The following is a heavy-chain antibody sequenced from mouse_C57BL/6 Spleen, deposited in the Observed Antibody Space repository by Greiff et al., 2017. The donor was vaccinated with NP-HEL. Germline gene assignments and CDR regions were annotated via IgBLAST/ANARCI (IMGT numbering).Heavy chain of an antibody. CDR1: GFTFSDFY. D-gene: IGHD2-1*01. CDR2: SRNKANDYTT. V-gene: IGHV7-1*01. CDR3: ASDDYGNSFAY. Sequence: EVQGVESGGGLVQSGRSLRLSCATSGFTFSDFYMEWVRQAPGKGLEWIAASRNKANDYTTEYSASVKGRFIVSRDTSQSILYLQMNALRAEDTAIYYCASDDYGNSFAYWGQGTLVTVSA. J-gene: IGHJ3*01.